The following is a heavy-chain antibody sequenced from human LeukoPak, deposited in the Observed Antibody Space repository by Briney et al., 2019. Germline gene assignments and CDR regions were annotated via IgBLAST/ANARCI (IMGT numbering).Heavy chain of an antibody. CDR2: IYYSGST. J-gene: IGHJ4*02. Sequence: PSQTLSLTCTVSGGSISSGDSYWTWIRQPPGKGLEWIGNIYYSGSTYYNPSLKSRVIISVDTSKNQFSPKLSSVTAADTALYYCARHNNYDYIWGSYRPTGGFDYWGQGTLVTVSS. CDR1: GGSISSGDSY. D-gene: IGHD3-16*02. V-gene: IGHV4-30-4*01. CDR3: ARHNNYDYIWGSYRPTGGFDY.